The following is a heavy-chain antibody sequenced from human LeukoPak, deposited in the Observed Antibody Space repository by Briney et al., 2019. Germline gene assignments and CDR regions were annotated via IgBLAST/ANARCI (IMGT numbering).Heavy chain of an antibody. CDR3: ARVHDYVWGSRPGYYYYMDV. V-gene: IGHV1-18*01. Sequence: GASVKVSCKASGYTFTSYGISWVRQAPGQGLEWMGWISAYNGNTNYAQKLQGRVTMTTDTSTSTAYMELRSLRSDDTAVYYCARVHDYVWGSRPGYYYYMDVWGKGTTVTVSS. D-gene: IGHD3-16*01. J-gene: IGHJ6*03. CDR2: ISAYNGNT. CDR1: GYTFTSYG.